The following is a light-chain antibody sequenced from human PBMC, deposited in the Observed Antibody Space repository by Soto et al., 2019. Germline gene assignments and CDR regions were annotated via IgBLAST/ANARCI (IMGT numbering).Light chain of an antibody. Sequence: DIQMTQSPSSVPASVGDRATITCRAIQGISNWVAWYQQKPGKAPNLLIFAASSLQSGVPSRFSGSGSGTEFTLTISDLQPEDFATYYCQQASRFPPTFGQGTKLEIK. CDR3: QQASRFPPT. CDR2: AAS. CDR1: QGISNW. J-gene: IGKJ2*01. V-gene: IGKV1-12*01.